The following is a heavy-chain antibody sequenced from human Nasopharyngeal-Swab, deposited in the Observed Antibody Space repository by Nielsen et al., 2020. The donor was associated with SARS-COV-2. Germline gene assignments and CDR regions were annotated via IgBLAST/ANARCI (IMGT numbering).Heavy chain of an antibody. D-gene: IGHD4-23*01. J-gene: IGHJ6*02. CDR2: ISSSSTYI. CDR3: ARKENFDGGKGNYYYYGMDV. V-gene: IGHV3-21*01. Sequence: VRQAPGKGLKWVSSISSSSTYIYYADSVKGRFTVSRDNAKNLLYLQMNSLRAEDTAVYYCARKENFDGGKGNYYYYGMDVWGQGTTVTVSS.